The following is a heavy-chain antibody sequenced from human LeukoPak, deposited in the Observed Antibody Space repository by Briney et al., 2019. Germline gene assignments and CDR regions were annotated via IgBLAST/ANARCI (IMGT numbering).Heavy chain of an antibody. CDR2: ISSSSSTI. CDR1: GFTFSSYT. CDR3: ALSPYSSDPEYFQH. D-gene: IGHD6-25*01. Sequence: GGSLRLSCAASGFTFSSYTMTWVRQAPGKGLEWVSYISSSSSTIYYADSVKGRFTISRDNAKNSLYLQMNSLRDEDTAVYYCALSPYSSDPEYFQHWGQGTLVTVSS. J-gene: IGHJ1*01. V-gene: IGHV3-48*02.